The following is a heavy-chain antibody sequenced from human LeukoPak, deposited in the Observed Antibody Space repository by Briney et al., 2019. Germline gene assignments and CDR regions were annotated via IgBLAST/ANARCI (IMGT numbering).Heavy chain of an antibody. CDR1: GYTFNKYA. V-gene: IGHV1-18*01. D-gene: IGHD2-2*01. CDR3: ARDSGYQSDAFDI. J-gene: IGHJ3*02. CDR2: ASAYTGNT. Sequence: ASVKVSCTASGYTFNKYAITWVRQAPGQGLEWMGWASAYTGNTDYAQNFQGRVTMTTDTSTNTAYMELRSLRSDDTAVYYCARDSGYQSDAFDIWGEATMVSVSS.